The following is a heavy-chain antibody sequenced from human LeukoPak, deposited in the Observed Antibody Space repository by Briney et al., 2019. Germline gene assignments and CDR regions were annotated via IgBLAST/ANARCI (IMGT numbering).Heavy chain of an antibody. CDR1: GFTFSSYA. CDR2: ISYDGSNK. J-gene: IGHJ4*02. CDR3: ARVAVSPYGDYFDY. V-gene: IGHV3-30*04. D-gene: IGHD4-17*01. Sequence: GGSLRLSCAASGFTFSSYAMHWVRQAPGKGLEWVAVISYDGSNKYYADSVKGRFTISRDNSKNTLYLQMNSLRAEDTAVYYRARVAVSPYGDYFDYWGQGTLVTVSS.